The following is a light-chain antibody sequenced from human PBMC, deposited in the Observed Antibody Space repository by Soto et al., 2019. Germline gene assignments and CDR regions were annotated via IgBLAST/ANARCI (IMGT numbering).Light chain of an antibody. CDR2: AAS. Sequence: DIQMTQSPSSLSASVGDRVTITCRASQSISSYLNWYQQKPGKAPKLLIYAASSLKSGVPSRFSGSGSGTDFTLTISSLQPEDVATYYCQQSYSTPPTFGQGTKVEIK. CDR1: QSISSY. V-gene: IGKV1-39*01. J-gene: IGKJ1*01. CDR3: QQSYSTPPT.